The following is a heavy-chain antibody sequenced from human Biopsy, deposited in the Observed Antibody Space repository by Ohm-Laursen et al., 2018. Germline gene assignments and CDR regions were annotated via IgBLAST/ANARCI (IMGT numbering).Heavy chain of an antibody. Sequence: ASVKVSCKASGYTFTDYRLYWVRQAPGQGLDLMGWIDPNTGGTDYPQKFQGRVTMTSDTSIDTAYVELSSLTSGDTAVYYCALGEPFDYWGQGTLVTVSS. CDR2: IDPNTGGT. J-gene: IGHJ4*02. CDR3: ALGEPFDY. D-gene: IGHD3-16*01. CDR1: GYTFTDYR. V-gene: IGHV1-2*02.